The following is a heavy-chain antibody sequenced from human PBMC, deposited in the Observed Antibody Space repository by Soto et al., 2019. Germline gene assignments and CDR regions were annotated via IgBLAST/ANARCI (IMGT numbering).Heavy chain of an antibody. CDR3: AHSFRDGYSVEGVSFDY. Sequence: QITLKESGPTLVKPTQTLTLTCTFSGFSLSTSGVGVGWIRQPPGKALEWLALIYWDDDKRYSPSLKSRLTITKDTSKNQVVLTMTNMDPVDTATYYCAHSFRDGYSVEGVSFDYWGQGTLVTVSS. CDR1: GFSLSTSGVG. D-gene: IGHD2-15*01. V-gene: IGHV2-5*02. CDR2: IYWDDDK. J-gene: IGHJ4*02.